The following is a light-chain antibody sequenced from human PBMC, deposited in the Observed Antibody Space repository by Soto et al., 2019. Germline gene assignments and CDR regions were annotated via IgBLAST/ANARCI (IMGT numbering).Light chain of an antibody. Sequence: IVLTQSPGTLSSSPGERAALSCRASQSVSTSNLAWYQQRPGRAPRLLIYAASRRATGIPDRFSGSGSGTDFTLTISRLEPEDFAVYHCQQYDSSWTFGQGTKVDIK. CDR3: QQYDSSWT. CDR2: AAS. V-gene: IGKV3-20*01. CDR1: QSVSTSN. J-gene: IGKJ1*01.